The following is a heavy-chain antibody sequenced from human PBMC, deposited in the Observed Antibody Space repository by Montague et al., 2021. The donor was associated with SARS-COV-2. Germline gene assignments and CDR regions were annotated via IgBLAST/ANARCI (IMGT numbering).Heavy chain of an antibody. J-gene: IGHJ4*02. CDR2: MHDSGTA. Sequence: SETLSLTCTASDGSIRSYYWNWMRQTPGKGLEWIGYMHDSGTANYNPSLRSRVTLMVDASRNQFSLELSSVTAADTAMYYCTRLPRGSGTWGYFDYWAQGTLDTVSS. CDR3: TRLPRGSGTWGYFDY. D-gene: IGHD3-10*01. V-gene: IGHV4-59*08. CDR1: DGSIRSYY.